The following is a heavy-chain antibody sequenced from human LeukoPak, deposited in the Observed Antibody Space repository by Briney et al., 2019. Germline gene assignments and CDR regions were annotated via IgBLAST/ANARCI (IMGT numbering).Heavy chain of an antibody. J-gene: IGHJ4*02. D-gene: IGHD3-22*01. CDR1: GYTFTSYG. V-gene: IGHV1-18*01. CDR2: ISTYNGNN. CDR3: AKDPRSYYDSTIAFDY. Sequence: GASVTVSCKASGYTFTSYGISWLRQAPGQGLEWMGWISTYNGNNNYAQKFQGRVNMTTNTSTSKSNKAPRSLRTNDTAVYTSAKDPRSYYDSTIAFDYWGQGTLVTVSS.